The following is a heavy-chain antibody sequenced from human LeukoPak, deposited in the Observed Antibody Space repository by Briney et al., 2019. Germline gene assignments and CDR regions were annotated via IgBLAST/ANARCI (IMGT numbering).Heavy chain of an antibody. CDR3: ASGGGLVANH. CDR1: GGSFSGYY. Sequence: PSDTLSLTCAVYGGSFSGYYWSWIRQPPGKGLEWIGEINHSGSTNYNPSLKSRVTISVDTSKNQFSLKLSSVTAADTAVYYCASGGGLVANHWGQGTLVTVSS. CDR2: INHSGST. V-gene: IGHV4-34*01. J-gene: IGHJ5*02. D-gene: IGHD5-12*01.